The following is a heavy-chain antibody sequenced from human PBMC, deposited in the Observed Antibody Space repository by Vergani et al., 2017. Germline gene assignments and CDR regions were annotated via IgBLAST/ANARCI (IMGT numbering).Heavy chain of an antibody. D-gene: IGHD6-6*01. V-gene: IGHV4-59*01. CDR1: GGSISSYY. CDR3: ARPSPHSSSSGDYYYYMDV. CDR2: IYYSGST. Sequence: QVQLQESGPGLVKPSETLSLTCTVSGGSISSYYWSWIRQPPGKGLEWIGYIYYSGSTNYNPSLKSRVTISVDTSKNQFSLKLSSVTAADTAVYYCARPSPHSSSSGDYYYYMDVCGKGTTVTVSS. J-gene: IGHJ6*03.